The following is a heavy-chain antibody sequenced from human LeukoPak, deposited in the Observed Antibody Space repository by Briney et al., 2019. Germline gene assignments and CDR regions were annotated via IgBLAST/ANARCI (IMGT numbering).Heavy chain of an antibody. CDR1: GYTFTSYA. CDR2: INAGNGIT. Sequence: ASVKVSCKASGYTFTSYAMHWVRQAPGQRLEWMGWINAGNGITKYSQKFQGRVTITRDTSASTAYMELSSLRSEDTAVYYCARAVYCSSTSCYRFDYYGMDVWGQGTTVTVSS. V-gene: IGHV1-3*01. J-gene: IGHJ6*02. D-gene: IGHD2-2*02. CDR3: ARAVYCSSTSCYRFDYYGMDV.